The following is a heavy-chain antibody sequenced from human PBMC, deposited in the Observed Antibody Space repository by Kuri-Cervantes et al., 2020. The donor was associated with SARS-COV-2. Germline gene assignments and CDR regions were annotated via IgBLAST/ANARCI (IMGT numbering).Heavy chain of an antibody. CDR2: IYYSGST. CDR3: ARGGRIAVAGILLPLYYYGMDV. CDR1: GGSISSYY. Sequence: SETLSLTCTVSGGSISSYYWSWIRQPPGKGLEWIGYIYYSGSTNYNPSLKSRVTISVDTSKNQFSLKLSSVTAADTAVYYCARGGRIAVAGILLPLYYYGMDVWGQGTTVTVSS. D-gene: IGHD6-19*01. V-gene: IGHV4-59*12. J-gene: IGHJ6*02.